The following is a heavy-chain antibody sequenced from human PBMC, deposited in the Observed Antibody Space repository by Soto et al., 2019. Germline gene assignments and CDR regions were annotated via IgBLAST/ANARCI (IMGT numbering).Heavy chain of an antibody. V-gene: IGHV2-70*04. CDR2: IDWDNDK. J-gene: IGHJ4*02. CDR1: GFSLSTNGMR. D-gene: IGHD4-17*01. CDR3: ARTPHYNDYGCFDY. Sequence: SGPTLVNPTQTLTLTCTFSGFSLSTNGMRVNWIRQPPGKALEWLARIDWDNDKFYSTSLKTRLTISKDTSKNQVVLTMTNMDPVDTATYYCARTPHYNDYGCFDYWGQGTLVTVS.